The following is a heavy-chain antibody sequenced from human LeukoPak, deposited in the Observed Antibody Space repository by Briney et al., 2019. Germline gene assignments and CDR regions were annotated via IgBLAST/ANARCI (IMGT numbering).Heavy chain of an antibody. J-gene: IGHJ4*02. D-gene: IGHD6-19*01. CDR1: GFTFSSYG. CDR2: ISYDGGNK. Sequence: GRSLRLSCAASGFTFSSYGMHWVRQAPGKGLEWVAVISYDGGNKYYADSVKGRFTISRDNSKNTLYLQMNSLRAEDTAVYYCAKVYLSSPGFDYWGQGTLVTVFS. V-gene: IGHV3-30*18. CDR3: AKVYLSSPGFDY.